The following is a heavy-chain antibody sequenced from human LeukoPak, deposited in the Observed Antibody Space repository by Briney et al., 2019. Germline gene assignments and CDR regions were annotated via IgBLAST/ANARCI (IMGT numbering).Heavy chain of an antibody. Sequence: GGSLRLSCAASGFTFSSYWMSWVRQAPGKGLEWVANIKQDGSEKYYVDSAKGRFTISRDNAKNSLYLQMNSLRAEDTAVYYCARDMDYYVSRGYYKSSCFFDYWGQGTLVTVSS. CDR2: IKQDGSEK. V-gene: IGHV3-7*05. D-gene: IGHD3-22*01. CDR1: GFTFSSYW. J-gene: IGHJ4*02. CDR3: ARDMDYYVSRGYYKSSCFFDY.